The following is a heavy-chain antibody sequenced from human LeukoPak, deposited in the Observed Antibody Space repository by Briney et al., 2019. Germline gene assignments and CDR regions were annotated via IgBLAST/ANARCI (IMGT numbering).Heavy chain of an antibody. Sequence: GASVKVSCKASGGTFSSYAISWVRQAPGQGLEWVGGIIPILGTANYAQKFQGRVTITADESTSTAYMELSSLRSEDTAVYYCARQGGFGESLYYFDYWGQGTLVTVSS. V-gene: IGHV1-69*13. CDR1: GGTFSSYA. J-gene: IGHJ4*02. CDR2: IIPILGTA. D-gene: IGHD3-10*01. CDR3: ARQGGFGESLYYFDY.